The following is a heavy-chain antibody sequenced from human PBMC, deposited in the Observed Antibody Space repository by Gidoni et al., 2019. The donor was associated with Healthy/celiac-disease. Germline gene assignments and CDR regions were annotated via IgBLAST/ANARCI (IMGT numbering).Heavy chain of an antibody. CDR3: ARVGRIAVAGTGYYYYYGMDV. CDR2: ISSSSSTI. J-gene: IGHJ6*02. Sequence: EVQLVESGGGLVQPGGSLRLSCAASGFTFSSYSMNWVRQAPGKGLEWVSYISSSSSTIYYADSVKGRFTISRDNAKNSLYLQMNSLRDEDTAVYYCARVGRIAVAGTGYYYYYGMDVWGQGTTVTVSS. V-gene: IGHV3-48*02. CDR1: GFTFSSYS. D-gene: IGHD6-19*01.